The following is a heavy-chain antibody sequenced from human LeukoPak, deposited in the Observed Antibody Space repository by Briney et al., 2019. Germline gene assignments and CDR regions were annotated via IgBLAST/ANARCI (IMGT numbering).Heavy chain of an antibody. J-gene: IGHJ4*02. Sequence: QAGGSLRLSCAASGFTFPSYWMSWVRQAPGTGLEWVANIKQEGSEIYYVDSVKGRFTISRDNAKNSLYLQMNSLRVEDAAVYYCARVSYGTGIPFADHWGQGTLVTVSP. CDR2: IKQEGSEI. D-gene: IGHD3-10*01. V-gene: IGHV3-7*01. CDR3: ARVSYGTGIPFADH. CDR1: GFTFPSYW.